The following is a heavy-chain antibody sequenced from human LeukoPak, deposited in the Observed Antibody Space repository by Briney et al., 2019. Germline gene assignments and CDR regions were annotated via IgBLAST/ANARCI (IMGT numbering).Heavy chain of an antibody. CDR2: ISSSSSYI. V-gene: IGHV3-21*01. D-gene: IGHD3-10*01. CDR3: ARGAMVRGAPLYYYYYGMDV. CDR1: GFTFSSYS. Sequence: GGSLRLSCAASGFTFSSYSMNWVRQAPGKGREWVSSISSSSSYIYYADSVKGRFTISRDNAKNSLYLQMNSLRAEDTAVYYCARGAMVRGAPLYYYYYGMDVWGKGTTVTVSS. J-gene: IGHJ6*04.